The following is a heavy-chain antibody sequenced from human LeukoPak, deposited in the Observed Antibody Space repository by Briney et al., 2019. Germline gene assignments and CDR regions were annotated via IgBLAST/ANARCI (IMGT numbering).Heavy chain of an antibody. D-gene: IGHD3-22*01. V-gene: IGHV1-18*04. CDR3: ARDPTFYYDNSGFPFDY. J-gene: IGHJ4*02. CDR2: ISAYNGNT. CDR1: GYTFTGYY. Sequence: ASVKVSCKASGYTFTGYYMHWVRQAPGQGLEWMGWISAYNGNTNYAQKFQGRVTMTVDTSTNTAYMELRSLTSDDTAVYYCARDPTFYYDNSGFPFDYWGQGTLVTVSS.